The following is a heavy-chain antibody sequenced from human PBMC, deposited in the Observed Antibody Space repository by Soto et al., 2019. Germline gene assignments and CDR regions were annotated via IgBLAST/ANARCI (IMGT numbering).Heavy chain of an antibody. D-gene: IGHD3-9*01. CDR2: IYYSGST. CDR3: ARMDFDWLLELSFFDY. CDR1: GGSISSSSYY. J-gene: IGHJ4*02. V-gene: IGHV4-39*01. Sequence: QLQLQESGPGLVKPSETLSLTCTVSGGSISSSSYYWGWIRQPPGKGLEWIGSIYYSGSTYYNPSLKSRVTISVDTSKNQFSLKLSSVTAADTAVYYCARMDFDWLLELSFFDYWGQGTLVTVSS.